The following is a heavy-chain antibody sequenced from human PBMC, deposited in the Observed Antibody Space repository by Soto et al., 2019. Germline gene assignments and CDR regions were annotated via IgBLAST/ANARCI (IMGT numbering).Heavy chain of an antibody. CDR3: ARDLWGYCGTDCYPLDV. V-gene: IGHV4-34*01. J-gene: IGHJ6*02. CDR1: GGSFSGYH. D-gene: IGHD2-21*02. CDR2: INHGGTS. Sequence: SETLSLTCAVHGGSFSGYHWDWIRQPPGKGLEWIGEINHGGTSNYNPSLKSRVTISVDTSKNQFSLKLNSVTAADTAVYYCARDLWGYCGTDCYPLDVWGQGTTVTVSS.